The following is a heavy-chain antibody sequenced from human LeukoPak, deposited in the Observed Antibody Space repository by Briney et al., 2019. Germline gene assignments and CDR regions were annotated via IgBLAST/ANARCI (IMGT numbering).Heavy chain of an antibody. CDR1: GGTFSSYA. D-gene: IGHD6-13*01. Sequence: SVKVSCKASGGTFSSYAISWVRQAPGQGLEWMGRIIPILGIANYAQKFQGRVTITADKSTSTAYMELSSLRSEDTAVYYCASSRYSSWFDPWGQGTLVTVSS. V-gene: IGHV1-69*04. CDR2: IIPILGIA. J-gene: IGHJ5*02. CDR3: ASSRYSSWFDP.